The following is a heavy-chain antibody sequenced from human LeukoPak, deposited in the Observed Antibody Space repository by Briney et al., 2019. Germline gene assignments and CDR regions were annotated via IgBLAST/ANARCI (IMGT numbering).Heavy chain of an antibody. CDR2: IYTSGST. D-gene: IGHD3-3*01. CDR1: GGSISSGSYY. V-gene: IGHV4-61*02. J-gene: IGHJ4*02. Sequence: ASQTLSLTCTVSGGSISSGSYYWSWIRQPAGKGLEWIGRIYTSGSTNYNPSLKSRVTISVDTSKNQFSLKLSSVTAADTAVYYCARAYRWSGSGYYFDYWGQGTLVTVSS. CDR3: ARAYRWSGSGYYFDY.